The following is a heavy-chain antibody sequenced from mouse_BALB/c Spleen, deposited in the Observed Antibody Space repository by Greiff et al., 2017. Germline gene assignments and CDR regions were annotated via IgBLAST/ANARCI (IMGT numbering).Heavy chain of an antibody. V-gene: IGHV5-4*02. J-gene: IGHJ4*01. D-gene: IGHD1-1*01. Sequence: EVKLVESGGGLVKPGGSLKLSCAASGFTFSDYYMYWVRQTPEKRLEWVATISDGGSYTYYPDSVKGRFTISRDNAKNNLYLQMSSLKSEDTAMYYCARVYYGSSYYAMDYWGQGTSVTVSS. CDR1: GFTFSDYY. CDR3: ARVYYGSSYYAMDY. CDR2: ISDGGSYT.